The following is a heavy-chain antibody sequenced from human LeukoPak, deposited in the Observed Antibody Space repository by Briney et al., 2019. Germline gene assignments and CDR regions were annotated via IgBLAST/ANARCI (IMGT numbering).Heavy chain of an antibody. J-gene: IGHJ3*02. CDR1: GFIFDDDG. CDR3: ARVYSYKFDSSGRNAFDI. V-gene: IGHV3-20*04. CDR2: INWNGGRT. Sequence: GGSLRLSCAASGFIFDDDGMSWVRQVPGKGLEWVSEINWNGGRTAYADSVKGRFTISRDNAKNYLYLQMDSLRAEDTALYYCARVYSYKFDSSGRNAFDIWAEGQWSPSLQ. D-gene: IGHD3-22*01.